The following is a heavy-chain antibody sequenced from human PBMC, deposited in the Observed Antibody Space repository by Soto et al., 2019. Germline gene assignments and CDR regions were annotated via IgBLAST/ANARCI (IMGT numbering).Heavy chain of an antibody. D-gene: IGHD3-16*02. CDR2: IYPGDSDT. CDR1: GYSFTSYW. Sequence: PGESLTVSCKGSGYSFTSYWICWVRQMPGKGLEWMGVIYPGDSDTRYSPSFQGQVTISADKSSSTAYLQWSSLKASDTAMYYCASGTQRYRYRYYSSMEVWGKRTMV. V-gene: IGHV5-51*01. CDR3: ASGTQRYRYRYYSSMEV. J-gene: IGHJ6*03.